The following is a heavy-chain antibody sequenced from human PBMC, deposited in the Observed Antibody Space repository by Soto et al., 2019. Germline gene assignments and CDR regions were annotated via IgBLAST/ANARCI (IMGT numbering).Heavy chain of an antibody. Sequence: GSLRLSCAASGFTFSSYGMHWVRQAPGKGLEWVAVIWYDGSNKYYADSVKGRFTISRDNSKNTLYLQMNSLRAEDTAVYYCATELRDNYYDSSGYTDYWGQGTLVTVSS. V-gene: IGHV3-33*01. D-gene: IGHD3-22*01. CDR3: ATELRDNYYDSSGYTDY. CDR1: GFTFSSYG. J-gene: IGHJ4*02. CDR2: IWYDGSNK.